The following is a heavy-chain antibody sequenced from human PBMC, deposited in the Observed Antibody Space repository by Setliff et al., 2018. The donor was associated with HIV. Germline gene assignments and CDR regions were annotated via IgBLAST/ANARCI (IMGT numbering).Heavy chain of an antibody. D-gene: IGHD6-25*01. CDR1: GFTFSSSV. CDR2: IVVGSGNS. J-gene: IGHJ4*02. Sequence: SVKVSCKASGFTFSSSVIQWVRQARGQRLEWIGWIVVGSGNSNHDQKFQERVTISRDMSTSTAYMGLSGLRSEDTAVYYCAAAPSPAAPGNWGQGTLVTVSS. CDR3: AAAPSPAAPGN. V-gene: IGHV1-58*02.